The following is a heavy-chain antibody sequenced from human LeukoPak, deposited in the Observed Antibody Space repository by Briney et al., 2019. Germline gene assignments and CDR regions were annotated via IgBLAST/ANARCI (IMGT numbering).Heavy chain of an antibody. Sequence: PGGSLRLSCAASGFTFSDYGMHWVRQAPGEGLVWVSRINPDGSITNYADSVKGRFTISRDNAKNTLHLQMNSLRGEDTAVYYCATAGSYRFDYWGQGTLVTVSS. CDR1: GFTFSDYG. D-gene: IGHD1-26*01. V-gene: IGHV3-74*01. CDR2: INPDGSIT. J-gene: IGHJ4*02. CDR3: ATAGSYRFDY.